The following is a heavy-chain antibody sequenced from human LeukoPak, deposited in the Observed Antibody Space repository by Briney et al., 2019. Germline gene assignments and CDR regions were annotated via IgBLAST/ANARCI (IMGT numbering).Heavy chain of an antibody. Sequence: GGSLRLSCAASGFTFSSYEMNWGRQAPGRGLEWISYISNSDNTIYYADSVKGRFTISRDNAKNSLYLQMNSLRAEDTAVYYCARKVTGSYAFDIWGQGTMVTVSS. D-gene: IGHD3-9*01. CDR3: ARKVTGSYAFDI. V-gene: IGHV3-48*03. CDR2: ISNSDNTI. J-gene: IGHJ3*02. CDR1: GFTFSSYE.